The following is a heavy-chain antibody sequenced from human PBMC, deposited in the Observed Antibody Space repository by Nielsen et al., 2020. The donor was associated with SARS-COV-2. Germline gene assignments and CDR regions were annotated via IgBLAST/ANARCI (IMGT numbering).Heavy chain of an antibody. V-gene: IGHV3-30*19. D-gene: IGHD3-10*01. CDR2: VSTEGGTT. J-gene: IGHJ4*02. Sequence: GESLKISCAASGFTFNSVGMHWVRQAPGKGLEWVAVVSTEGGTTYYADSVKGRFTIARDNSQNTLYLHMTSLRADDTAVYFCTRESLSSGMSRYSFDSWGQGTLLTVSS. CDR3: TRESLSSGMSRYSFDS. CDR1: GFTFNSVG.